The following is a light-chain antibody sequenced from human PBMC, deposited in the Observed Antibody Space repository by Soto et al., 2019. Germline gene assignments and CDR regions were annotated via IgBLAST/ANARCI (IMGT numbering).Light chain of an antibody. V-gene: IGKV1-39*01. J-gene: IGKJ5*01. CDR3: QQSYSTTIT. CDR1: QSISSY. CDR2: AAS. Sequence: DIQMTQSPSSLSASVGDRVTITCRASQSISSYLNWYHQKPGKAPKLLIYAASSLQSGVPSRFSGSGSGTDFTLTISSLQPEDVATYYFQQSYSTTITFGQGTRLEIK.